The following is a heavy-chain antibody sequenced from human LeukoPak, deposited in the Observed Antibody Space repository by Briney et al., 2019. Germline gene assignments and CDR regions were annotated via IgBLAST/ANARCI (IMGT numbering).Heavy chain of an antibody. V-gene: IGHV1-58*01. CDR3: AADLYYYGSGSKYKGDAFEI. CDR1: GFIFTSIA. J-gene: IGHJ3*02. D-gene: IGHD3-10*01. Sequence: VASVKVSCKASGFIFTSIAVQWVRQARGQRLEWIGWIAVGSGHTSYAQKFQERVTITRDMPSRTVYMQLSGLTSEDTADYSCAADLYYYGSGSKYKGDAFEIWGQGTMITVSS. CDR2: IAVGSGHT.